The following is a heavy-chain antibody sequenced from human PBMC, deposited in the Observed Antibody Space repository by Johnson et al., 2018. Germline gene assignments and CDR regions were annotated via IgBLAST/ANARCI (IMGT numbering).Heavy chain of an antibody. D-gene: IGHD3-10*01. J-gene: IGHJ1*01. Sequence: EVQLLETGGGLVQPGGSLRLSCAASGFTFSDHYMDWVRQAPGKGLEWVGRTRDKSNSYTTDYAESVKGRFTISRDDSKNSRYLQMNSLKTEDKAVYFCVSASGITYPYFQHWGQGTLVTVSS. CDR3: VSASGITYPYFQH. V-gene: IGHV3-72*01. CDR1: GFTFSDHY. CDR2: TRDKSNSYTT.